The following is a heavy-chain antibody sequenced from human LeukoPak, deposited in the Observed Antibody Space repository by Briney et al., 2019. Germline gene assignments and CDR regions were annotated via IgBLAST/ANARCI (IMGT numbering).Heavy chain of an antibody. J-gene: IGHJ4*02. Sequence: SETLSLTCTVSGDSTSSDRYYGGWVRQHPGKGLEWIGYIYYSGSTYYNPSLKSRVTISVDTSKNQFSLKLSSVTAADTAVYYCARIDGYNRYYFDYWGQGTLVTVSS. V-gene: IGHV4-31*03. CDR3: ARIDGYNRYYFDY. CDR2: IYYSGST. CDR1: GDSTSSDRYY. D-gene: IGHD5-24*01.